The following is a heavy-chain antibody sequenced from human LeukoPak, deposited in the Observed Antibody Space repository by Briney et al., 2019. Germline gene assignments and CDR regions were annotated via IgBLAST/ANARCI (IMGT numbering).Heavy chain of an antibody. CDR1: GFTFSSYG. Sequence: PGGSLRLSCAASGFTFSSYGMHWVRQAPGKGLEWVAFIRYDGSNKYYADSVKGRFTISRDNSMNTLYLQMNSLRAEDTAVYYCAKGEEYCGGDCYYSGNWFDPWGQGTLVTVSS. CDR2: IRYDGSNK. D-gene: IGHD2-21*02. CDR3: AKGEEYCGGDCYYSGNWFDP. V-gene: IGHV3-30*02. J-gene: IGHJ5*02.